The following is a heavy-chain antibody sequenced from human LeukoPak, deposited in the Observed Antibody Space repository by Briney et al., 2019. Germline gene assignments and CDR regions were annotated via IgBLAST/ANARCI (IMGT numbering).Heavy chain of an antibody. D-gene: IGHD5-24*01. CDR3: AKDIQLST. Sequence: GGSLRLSCAVSGFXFSGAAITWVRQAPGKGLEWVSLISSSGNNAYYADSVKGRFTISRDNSKNTLSLQMNSLRVEDTAIYYCAKDIQLSTWGLGTRVTVSS. J-gene: IGHJ3*01. V-gene: IGHV3-23*01. CDR1: GFXFSGAA. CDR2: ISSSGNNA.